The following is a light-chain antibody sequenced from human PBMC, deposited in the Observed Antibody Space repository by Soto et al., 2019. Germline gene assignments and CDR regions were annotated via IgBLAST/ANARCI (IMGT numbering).Light chain of an antibody. Sequence: QSALTQPASVSGSPGQSITISCTGTSSDVGSYNLVSWYQQHPGKATKLMIYEGSKRPSGVSNRFSGSKSGNTASVTISGLQADDEADYYCCSYAGVGTVIFGGGTQLTVL. CDR2: EGS. CDR1: SSDVGSYNL. J-gene: IGLJ2*01. V-gene: IGLV2-23*01. CDR3: CSYAGVGTVI.